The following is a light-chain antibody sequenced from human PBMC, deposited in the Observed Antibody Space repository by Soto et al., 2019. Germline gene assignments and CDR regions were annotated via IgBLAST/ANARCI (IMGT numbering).Light chain of an antibody. J-gene: IGKJ1*01. CDR2: AAS. V-gene: IGKV1-9*01. Sequence: DKNLTQSPSFVSAYVGDRVTITCRASQGISNYLTWYQQKPGKAPKLLIFAASTLQSGVPSRFSGSGSGTEFTLTISSLQPEDFATYYCQQLNIYLWPFCHGTKVDIK. CDR1: QGISNY. CDR3: QQLNIYLWP.